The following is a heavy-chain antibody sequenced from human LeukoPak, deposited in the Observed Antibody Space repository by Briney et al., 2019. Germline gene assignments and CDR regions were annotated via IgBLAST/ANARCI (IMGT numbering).Heavy chain of an antibody. V-gene: IGHV3-21*01. D-gene: IGHD3-3*01. CDR1: GFTFSSYS. J-gene: IGHJ4*02. Sequence: GGSLRLSCAASGFTFSSYSMNWVRQAPGKGLEWVSSISSSSNYIYYADSVKGRFTISRDNAKNSLYLQMNSLRAEDTAVYYCASSYYDFWSGYSHFDYWGQGTLVTVSS. CDR3: ASSYYDFWSGYSHFDY. CDR2: ISSSSNYI.